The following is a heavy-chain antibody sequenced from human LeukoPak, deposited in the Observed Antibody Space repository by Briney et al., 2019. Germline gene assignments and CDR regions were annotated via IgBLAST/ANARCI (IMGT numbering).Heavy chain of an antibody. V-gene: IGHV3-48*03. Sequence: GGSLRLSCAASGFTFSSYEMNWVRQAPGKGLEWVLYISSSGSTIYYADSVKGRFTISRDNAKNSLYLQMNSLRAEDTAVYYCARGGVGYSYGFWGQGTLVTVSS. CDR1: GFTFSSYE. J-gene: IGHJ4*02. CDR2: ISSSGSTI. CDR3: ARGGVGYSYGF. D-gene: IGHD5-18*01.